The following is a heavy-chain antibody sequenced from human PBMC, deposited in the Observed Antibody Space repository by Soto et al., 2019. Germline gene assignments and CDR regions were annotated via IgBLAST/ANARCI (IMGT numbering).Heavy chain of an antibody. CDR3: TRDLGYCSGGSCPGDAFDI. CDR2: IRSKAYGGTT. J-gene: IGHJ3*02. Sequence: PGGSLGLSCTASGFTFGDYAMSWFRQAPGKGLEWVGFIRSKAYGGTTEYAASVKGRFTISRDDSKSIAYLQMNSLKTEDTAVYYCTRDLGYCSGGSCPGDAFDIWGQGTMVTVSS. CDR1: GFTFGDYA. V-gene: IGHV3-49*03. D-gene: IGHD2-15*01.